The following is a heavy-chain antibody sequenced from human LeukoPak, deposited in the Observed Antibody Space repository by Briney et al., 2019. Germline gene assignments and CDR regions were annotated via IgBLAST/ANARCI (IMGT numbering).Heavy chain of an antibody. CDR3: ARDDYDY. V-gene: IGHV4-61*01. CDR1: GGSVSSGSYY. CDR2: IYYSGST. J-gene: IGHJ4*02. Sequence: SETLSLTCTVSGGSVSSGSYYWSWIRQPPGKGLEWIGYIYYSGSTNYNPSLKSRVTISVDTSKNQFSLKLSSVTAADTAVYYCARDDYDYWGQGTLVTVSS. D-gene: IGHD5-12*01.